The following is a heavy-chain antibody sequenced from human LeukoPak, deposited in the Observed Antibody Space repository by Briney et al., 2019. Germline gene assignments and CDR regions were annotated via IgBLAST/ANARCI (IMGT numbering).Heavy chain of an antibody. CDR2: IYTSGST. Sequence: PSQTLSLTCTVSGGSISSGSYYWSWIRQPAGKGLEWIGRIYTSGSTNYNPSLKSRVTISVDTSKNQFSLKLSSVTAADTAVYYCASGKELAFFLGDWGQGTLVAVSS. J-gene: IGHJ4*02. CDR1: GGSISSGSYY. CDR3: ASGKELAFFLGD. D-gene: IGHD1-26*01. V-gene: IGHV4-61*02.